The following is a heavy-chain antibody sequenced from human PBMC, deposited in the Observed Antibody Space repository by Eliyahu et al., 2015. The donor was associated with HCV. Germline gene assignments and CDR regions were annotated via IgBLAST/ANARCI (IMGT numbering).Heavy chain of an antibody. CDR1: GFSLSNARXG. D-gene: IGHD5-12*01. CDR2: IFSNDEK. CDR3: ARIQYSGYDYTYYYYGMDV. V-gene: IGHV2-26*01. Sequence: QVTLKESGPVLVKPTETLTLTCTVSGFSLSNARXGXSWIRQPPGKALEWLAHIFSNDEKSYSTSLKSRLTISKDTSKSQVVLTMTNMDPVDTATYYCARIQYSGYDYTYYYYGMDVWGQGTTVTVSS. J-gene: IGHJ6*02.